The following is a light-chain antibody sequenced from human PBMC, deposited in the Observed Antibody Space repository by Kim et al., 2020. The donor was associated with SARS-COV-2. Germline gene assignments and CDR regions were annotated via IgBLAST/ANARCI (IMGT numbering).Light chain of an antibody. Sequence: EIVMTQSPATLSVSPGERATLSCRASESISNNLAWYQHKPGQAPRLLIYGAYTRASGIPARFSGRGSGTDVTLTVSSLQSEDFAVYYCYQYNGCCQGVTFGRGAKPGD. CDR3: YQYNGCCQGVT. V-gene: IGKV3-15*01. CDR2: GAY. J-gene: IGKJ2*01. CDR1: ESISNN.